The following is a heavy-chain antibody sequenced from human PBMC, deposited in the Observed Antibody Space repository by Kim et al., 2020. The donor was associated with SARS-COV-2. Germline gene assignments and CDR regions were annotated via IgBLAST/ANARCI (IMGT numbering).Heavy chain of an antibody. CDR3: ARSKLLWFGELPWCFDP. CDR2: IYSGGST. V-gene: IGHV3-53*01. J-gene: IGHJ5*02. Sequence: GGSLRLSCAASGFTVSSNYMSWVRQAPGKGLEWVSVIYSGGSTYYADSVKGRFTISRDNSKNTLYLQMNSLRAEDTAVYYCARSKLLWFGELPWCFDPWGQGTLVTVSS. CDR1: GFTVSSNY. D-gene: IGHD3-10*01.